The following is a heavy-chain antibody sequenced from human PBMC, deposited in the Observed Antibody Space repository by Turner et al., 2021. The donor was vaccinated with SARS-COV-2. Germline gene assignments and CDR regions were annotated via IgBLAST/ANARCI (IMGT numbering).Heavy chain of an antibody. D-gene: IGHD3-10*01. CDR3: ASFKFGELWSYYFDR. CDR1: GGSVSTGGHY. V-gene: IGHV4-31*03. CDR2: VHYSGRT. Sequence: QVQLQESGPGLVKPSETLSLTCTVSGGSVSTGGHYWSWIRQRPGEGLEWIGFVHYSGRTDYTPSLKGRVTMSLNPSKDQFSLRLSSATAADTAFYYCASFKFGELWSYYFDRWGQGTQVTVSS. J-gene: IGHJ5*02.